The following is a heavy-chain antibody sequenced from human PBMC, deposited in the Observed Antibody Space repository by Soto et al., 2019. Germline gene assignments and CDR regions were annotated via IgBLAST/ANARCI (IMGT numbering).Heavy chain of an antibody. D-gene: IGHD6-6*01. Sequence: TLSLTCSVSSDSMNSGGFYWSWIRQHPGKGLEWIGYIYSTGDTSSNTSLKSRVTISVDTPKNPFSLNLTSVTGADTAVYYCARRGGSSSGYYYYAFDVWGPGTKSTV. CDR1: SDSMNSGGFY. CDR3: ARRGGSSSGYYYYAFDV. V-gene: IGHV4-31*03. J-gene: IGHJ6*02. CDR2: IYSTGDT.